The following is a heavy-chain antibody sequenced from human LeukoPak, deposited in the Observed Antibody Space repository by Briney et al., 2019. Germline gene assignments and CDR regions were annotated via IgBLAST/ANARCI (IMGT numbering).Heavy chain of an antibody. D-gene: IGHD6-19*01. J-gene: IGHJ4*02. CDR2: ISSSSSTI. Sequence: GGSLRLSCAASGFTFSSYSMNWVRQAPGKGLEWVSYISSSSSTIYYADSVKGRFTISRDNAKNSLYLQMNSLRAEDTAVYYCASDRGWYRSPTDYWGQGSLVTVSS. V-gene: IGHV3-48*01. CDR3: ASDRGWYRSPTDY. CDR1: GFTFSSYS.